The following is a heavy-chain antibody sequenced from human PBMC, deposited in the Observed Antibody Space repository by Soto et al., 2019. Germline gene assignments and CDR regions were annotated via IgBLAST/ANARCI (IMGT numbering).Heavy chain of an antibody. D-gene: IGHD3-9*01. CDR1: GFTFSSYA. V-gene: IGHV3-23*01. Sequence: PGGSLRLSCAASGFTFSSYAMSWVRQAPGKGLEWVSAISGSGGSTYYADSVKGRFTISRDNSKNTLYLQMNSLRAEDTAVYYCAKDRALLTGYYSSFDYWGQGTLVTVSS. CDR3: AKDRALLTGYYSSFDY. J-gene: IGHJ4*02. CDR2: ISGSGGST.